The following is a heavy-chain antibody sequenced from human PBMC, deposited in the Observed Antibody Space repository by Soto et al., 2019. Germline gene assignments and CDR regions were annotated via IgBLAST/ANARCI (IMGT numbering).Heavy chain of an antibody. Sequence: ASVKVSCTVSGYTLTELSMHWVRQAPGKGLEWMGGFDPEDGETIYAQKFQGRVTMTEDTSTDTAYMELSSLRSEDTAVYYCATMFEDSSGWYIAFDIWGQGTMVTVSS. D-gene: IGHD6-19*01. CDR2: FDPEDGET. CDR1: GYTLTELS. CDR3: ATMFEDSSGWYIAFDI. J-gene: IGHJ3*02. V-gene: IGHV1-24*01.